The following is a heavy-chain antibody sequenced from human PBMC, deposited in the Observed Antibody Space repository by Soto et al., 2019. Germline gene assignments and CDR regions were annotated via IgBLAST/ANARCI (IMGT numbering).Heavy chain of an antibody. CDR3: ARRRGEDNILAPAVELSY. Sequence: ASVKVSCKASGYTFTGYYMHWVRQAPGQGLEWMGWINPNSGGTNYAQKFQGWVTMTRDTSISTAYMELSRLRSDDTAVYYCARRRGEDNILAPAVELSYLGHGTLFTVSS. V-gene: IGHV1-2*04. CDR1: GYTFTGYY. CDR2: INPNSGGT. J-gene: IGHJ1*01. D-gene: IGHD2-2*01.